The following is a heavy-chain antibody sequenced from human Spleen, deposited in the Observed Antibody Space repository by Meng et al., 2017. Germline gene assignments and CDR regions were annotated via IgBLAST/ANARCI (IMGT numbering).Heavy chain of an antibody. CDR2: IFYTGTT. CDR1: GGSILNSTW. D-gene: IGHD2-15*01. V-gene: IGHV4-4*02. Sequence: QLQSQEAGPVLVKPSGPRALTCAVSGGSILNSTWWSWVRQFPGKGLEWIGDIFYTGTTNYNPSLKRRVTISVDESKHQFSLKLSSVTAADTAVYYCARDLAASLTRSGVGWFDPWGQGALVTVSS. J-gene: IGHJ5*02. CDR3: ARDLAASLTRSGVGWFDP.